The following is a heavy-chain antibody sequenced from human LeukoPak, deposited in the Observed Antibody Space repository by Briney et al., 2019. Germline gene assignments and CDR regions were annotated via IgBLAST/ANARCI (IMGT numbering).Heavy chain of an antibody. CDR1: GFTFSRYA. CDR2: ISSNGGST. CDR3: VKSGSYYNEPYYFDY. V-gene: IGHV3-64D*06. Sequence: PGGSLRLSCSASGFTFSRYAMHWVRQAPGKGLEYVSDISSNGGSTYYADSVKGRFTISRDNSKNTLYLQMSSLRAEDTAVYYCVKSGSYYNEPYYFDYWGQGTLVTVSS. J-gene: IGHJ4*02. D-gene: IGHD3-10*01.